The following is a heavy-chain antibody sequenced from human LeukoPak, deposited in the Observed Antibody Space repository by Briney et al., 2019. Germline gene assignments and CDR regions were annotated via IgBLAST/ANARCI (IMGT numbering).Heavy chain of an antibody. CDR1: GGSISSSSYY. Sequence: SETLSLTCTVSGGSISSSSYYWGWIRQPPGKGLEWIGEINHSGSTNYNPSLKSRVTISVDTSKNQFSLKLSSVTAADTAVYYCARGPDDYGDYYYFDYWGQGTLVTVSS. CDR3: ARGPDDYGDYYYFDY. D-gene: IGHD4-17*01. V-gene: IGHV4-39*07. J-gene: IGHJ4*02. CDR2: INHSGST.